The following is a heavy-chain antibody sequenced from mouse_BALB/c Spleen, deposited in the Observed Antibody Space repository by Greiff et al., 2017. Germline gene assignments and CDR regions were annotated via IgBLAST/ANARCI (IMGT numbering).Heavy chain of an antibody. V-gene: IGHV5-17*02. D-gene: IGHD2-1*01. Sequence: EVQGVESGGGLVQPGGSRKLSCAASGFTFSSFGMHWVRQAPEKGLEWVAYISSGSSTIYYADTVKGRFTISRDNPKNTLFLQMTSLRSEDTAMYYCARTSYGNYGVFDYWGQGTTLTVSS. CDR2: ISSGSSTI. J-gene: IGHJ2*01. CDR3: ARTSYGNYGVFDY. CDR1: GFTFSSFG.